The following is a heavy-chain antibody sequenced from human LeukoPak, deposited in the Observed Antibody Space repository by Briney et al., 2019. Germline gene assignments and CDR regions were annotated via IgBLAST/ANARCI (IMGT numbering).Heavy chain of an antibody. CDR2: IYSGGTT. V-gene: IGHV3-53*01. CDR1: GFPLKNNY. CDR3: ARDGCSTTSCYAD. J-gene: IGHJ4*02. D-gene: IGHD2-2*01. Sequence: PGGALGPSRAAPGFPLKNNYMRGGREAPGKGQEWVWVIYSGGTTKYTHAVEGRFTISRDKIKNTVYLQMNSLRADDTAFYYCARDGCSTTSCYADWGQGTLVTVSS.